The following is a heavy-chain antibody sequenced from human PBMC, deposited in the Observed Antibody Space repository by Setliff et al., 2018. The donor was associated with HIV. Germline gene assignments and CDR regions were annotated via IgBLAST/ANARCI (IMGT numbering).Heavy chain of an antibody. V-gene: IGHV4-59*01. D-gene: IGHD1-26*01. J-gene: IGHJ4*02. CDR1: AGSISAYY. CDR3: ARTRGRALVSYYFDS. Sequence: PSETLSLTCSVSAGSISAYYWSWVRQSPGRGLEWIGYVSNTGTTSYNPSLNSRVTMSPDTSRDQFSLKLSSVTAADTAVYYCARTRGRALVSYYFDSWGQGRLVTVSS. CDR2: VSNTGTT.